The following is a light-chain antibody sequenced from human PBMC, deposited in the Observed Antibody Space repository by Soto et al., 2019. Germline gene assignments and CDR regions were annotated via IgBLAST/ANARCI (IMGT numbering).Light chain of an antibody. CDR1: QSVNSN. Sequence: ELVMTQSPATLSVSPGERATLSCRASQSVNSNLAWYQQESGQPPRLLIYGASTRATGIPARFSGSGSGTEFTLTISSLQSEDFAVYYCQHYANWPLTFGGGTKVDIK. J-gene: IGKJ4*01. CDR3: QHYANWPLT. V-gene: IGKV3-15*01. CDR2: GAS.